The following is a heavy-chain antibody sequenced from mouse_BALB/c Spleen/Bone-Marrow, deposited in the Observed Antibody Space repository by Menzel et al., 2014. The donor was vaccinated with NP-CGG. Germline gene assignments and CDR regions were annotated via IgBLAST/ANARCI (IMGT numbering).Heavy chain of an antibody. J-gene: IGHJ2*01. CDR3: TRGGNWDDFDY. Sequence: VQLKESGGGLVQPGESRKLSCAASGFTFSSFGMHWVRQAPEKGLEWVAYISSGSSTIFYADTVKGRFTVSRDNPKNTLFLQMTSLRSEDTAMYYCTRGGNWDDFDYWGQGTTLTVSS. CDR2: ISSGSSTI. CDR1: GFTFSSFG. V-gene: IGHV5-17*02. D-gene: IGHD4-1*01.